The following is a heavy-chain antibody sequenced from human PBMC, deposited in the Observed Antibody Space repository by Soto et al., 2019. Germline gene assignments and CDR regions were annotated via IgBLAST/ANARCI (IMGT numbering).Heavy chain of an antibody. Sequence: GGSLRLSCAASGFTFSNAWMSWVRQAPGKGLEWVGRIKSKTDGGTTDYAAPVKGRFTISRDDSKNTLYLQMNSLKTEDTAVYYCTAPRRFLEWYYYYMDVWGKGTTVTVSS. D-gene: IGHD3-3*01. CDR2: IKSKTDGGTT. CDR1: GFTFSNAW. CDR3: TAPRRFLEWYYYYMDV. V-gene: IGHV3-15*01. J-gene: IGHJ6*03.